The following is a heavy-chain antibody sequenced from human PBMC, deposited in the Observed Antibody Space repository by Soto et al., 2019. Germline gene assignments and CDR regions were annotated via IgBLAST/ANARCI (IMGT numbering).Heavy chain of an antibody. D-gene: IGHD3-10*01. Sequence: QVQLVESGGGVVQPGTSLRLSCAPSGFTFSSYGMHWVRQAPGKGLEWVAVIWYDGSKQYYADSVKGRFTISRDNSKNTRYLQMNSLRAEDTAVYYCARDPGVTNYYFAYWGQGTLVTVSS. CDR2: IWYDGSKQ. V-gene: IGHV3-33*01. CDR3: ARDPGVTNYYFAY. J-gene: IGHJ4*02. CDR1: GFTFSSYG.